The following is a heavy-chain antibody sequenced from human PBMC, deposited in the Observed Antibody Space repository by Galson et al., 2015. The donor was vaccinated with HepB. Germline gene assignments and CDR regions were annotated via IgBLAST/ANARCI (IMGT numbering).Heavy chain of an antibody. Sequence: SLRLSCAASGHTFSRYAMHWVRQAPGKGLEYVSAISGSGGSTIYADSVKGRFTISRDNSKNTLYLHMSSLRADDTAVYYCGPFGQTCSTNCPIDSWGQGTLVTVSS. CDR3: GPFGQTCSTNCPIDS. J-gene: IGHJ4*02. D-gene: IGHD2-2*01. CDR1: GHTFSRYA. V-gene: IGHV3-64D*06. CDR2: ISGSGGST.